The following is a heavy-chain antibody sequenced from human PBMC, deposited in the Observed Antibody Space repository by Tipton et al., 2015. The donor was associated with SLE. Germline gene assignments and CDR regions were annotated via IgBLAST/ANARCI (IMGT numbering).Heavy chain of an antibody. CDR1: GASVSTYY. CDR2: IYYSGST. J-gene: IGHJ4*02. D-gene: IGHD4-11*01. Sequence: TLSLTCTVSGASVSTYYWSWIRQPPGKGLEWIGYIYYSGSTYYNPSLQSRLTMSVDTSRNQFSLKLTSVTAADTAVYFCARFDYSNWDDYWGQGTLVTVSS. CDR3: ARFDYSNWDDY. V-gene: IGHV4-59*06.